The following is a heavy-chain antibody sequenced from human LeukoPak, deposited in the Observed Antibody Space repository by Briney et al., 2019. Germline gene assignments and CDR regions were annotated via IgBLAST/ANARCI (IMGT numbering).Heavy chain of an antibody. J-gene: IGHJ4*02. V-gene: IGHV3-11*05. CDR2: ISSSSSYT. CDR3: TRDRWGKYYFDY. D-gene: IGHD7-27*01. CDR1: GFTFSDYY. Sequence: PGGSLRLSCAASGFTFSDYYMSWIRQAPGKGLEWVSYISSSSSYTNYADSVKGRFTISRDNAKNSLYLQMNNLRAEDTAVYYCTRDRWGKYYFDYWGQGTLVTVSS.